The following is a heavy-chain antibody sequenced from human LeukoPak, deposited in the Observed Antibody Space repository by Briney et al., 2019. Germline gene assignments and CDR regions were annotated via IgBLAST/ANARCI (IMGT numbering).Heavy chain of an antibody. CDR3: ARGGSSTWRIGYYFDF. CDR2: IYSSGST. V-gene: IGHV4-59*01. Sequence: SETLSLTCTVSGVSISSYYWNWIRQAPGKGLEWIGFIYSSGSTNYNPSLKSRVTMSVDTSKNQFSLKLRSVTDADTAVYHCARGGSSTWRIGYYFDFWGQGTLVTVSS. D-gene: IGHD6-13*01. J-gene: IGHJ4*02. CDR1: GVSISSYY.